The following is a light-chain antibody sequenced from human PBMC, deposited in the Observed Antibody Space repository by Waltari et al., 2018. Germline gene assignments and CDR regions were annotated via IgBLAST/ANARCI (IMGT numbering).Light chain of an antibody. Sequence: DIQMTQSPLSLSASVGDRVTLTCRASQDISNYLAWFQQKPGKAPKSLIYTASTLHSRVQSKFSGSGFGTDFNLTISNLQPEDSATYFCQQYYSYPLTFGGGTQVEIK. CDR2: TAS. V-gene: IGKV1-16*02. J-gene: IGKJ4*01. CDR1: QDISNY. CDR3: QQYYSYPLT.